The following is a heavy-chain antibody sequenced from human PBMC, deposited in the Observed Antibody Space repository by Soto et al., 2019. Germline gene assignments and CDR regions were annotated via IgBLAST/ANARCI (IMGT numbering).Heavy chain of an antibody. CDR3: ASGSSSPSDY. V-gene: IGHV3-30-3*01. CDR2: ISYDGSNK. CDR1: GCTFSSYA. Sequence: QVQLVESGGGVVQPGRSLRLSCAASGCTFSSYAMHWVRQAPGKGLEWVAVISYDGSNKYYADSVKGRFTISRDNSKNTLYLQMNSLRAEDTAVYYCASGSSSPSDYWGQGTLVTVSS. J-gene: IGHJ4*02. D-gene: IGHD6-6*01.